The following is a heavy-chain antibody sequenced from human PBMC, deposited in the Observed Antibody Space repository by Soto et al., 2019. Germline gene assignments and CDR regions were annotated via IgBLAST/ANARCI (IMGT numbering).Heavy chain of an antibody. V-gene: IGHV2-5*02. Sequence: GPTLVNPTQTLTLTCTFSGFSLSTSGVAVTWIRQPPGKALEWLALIYWDDDKRYSTSLKSRLTITKDTFKNQVVLTMANVDPVDTGTYYCAHLAGVRGFLPNTYYYYGMDVWGQGTTVTVSS. CDR2: IYWDDDK. CDR3: AHLAGVRGFLPNTYYYYGMDV. CDR1: GFSLSTSGVA. D-gene: IGHD3-10*01. J-gene: IGHJ6*02.